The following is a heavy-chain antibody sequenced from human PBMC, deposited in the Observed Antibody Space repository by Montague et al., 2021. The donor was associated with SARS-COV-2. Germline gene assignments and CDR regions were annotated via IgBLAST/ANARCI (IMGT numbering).Heavy chain of an antibody. CDR2: IYTSGTT. Sequence: SQTLSLTSSVSGEPISGFFWNWIRQPAGKGLEWIGRIYTSGTTDYSFSLKSRVTISVDTSKNQFSLKLTSVTAADTAVYYCARAHSGSWAHLDNWGQGSLVTVSS. CDR3: ARAHSGSWAHLDN. D-gene: IGHD5-12*01. J-gene: IGHJ4*02. V-gene: IGHV4-4*07. CDR1: GEPISGFF.